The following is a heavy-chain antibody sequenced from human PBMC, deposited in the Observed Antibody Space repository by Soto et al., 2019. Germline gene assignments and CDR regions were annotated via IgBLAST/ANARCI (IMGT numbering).Heavy chain of an antibody. CDR3: ARDVGSRIDY. Sequence: QVQLVQSGAEVKKPGASVKVSCKASGYTFTSYDINWVRKATGQGLEWMGWMNPNSGNTGYAQKFQGRVTMTSNTSINTSYMELSSLRSEVTAVYYCARDVGSRIDYWGQGTLVTVSS. CDR1: GYTFTSYD. V-gene: IGHV1-8*01. CDR2: MNPNSGNT. J-gene: IGHJ4*02. D-gene: IGHD6-13*01.